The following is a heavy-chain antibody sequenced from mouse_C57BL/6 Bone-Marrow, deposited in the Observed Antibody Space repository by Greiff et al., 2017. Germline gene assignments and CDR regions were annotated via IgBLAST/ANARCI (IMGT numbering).Heavy chain of an antibody. J-gene: IGHJ1*03. D-gene: IGHD1-1*01. V-gene: IGHV3-6*01. CDR2: ISYDGSN. CDR1: GYSITSGYY. Sequence: EVKLMESGPGLVKPSQSLSLTCSVTGYSITSGYYWNWIRQFPGNKLEWMGYISYDGSNNYNPSNKNRISITRDTSKNQFFLKLNSVTTEDTATYYCARGDITTVVASYWYFDFWGTGTTVTVSS. CDR3: ARGDITTVVASYWYFDF.